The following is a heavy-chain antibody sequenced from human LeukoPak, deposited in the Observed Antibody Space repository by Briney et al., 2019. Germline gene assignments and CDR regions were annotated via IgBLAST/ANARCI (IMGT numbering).Heavy chain of an antibody. CDR1: GLTVSNIW. CDR2: IKSGTAGGTT. J-gene: IGHJ4*02. V-gene: IGHV3-15*07. Sequence: GGSLRLSCAVSGLTVSNIWMNWVRQAPGKGLEWVGRIKSGTAGGTTDFAAPVKGRFTISRDDSKNTLFLQLNSLTSDDTAVYYCAQGSGQYFYYWGQGTLVTVSS. CDR3: AQGSGQYFYY. D-gene: IGHD2-15*01.